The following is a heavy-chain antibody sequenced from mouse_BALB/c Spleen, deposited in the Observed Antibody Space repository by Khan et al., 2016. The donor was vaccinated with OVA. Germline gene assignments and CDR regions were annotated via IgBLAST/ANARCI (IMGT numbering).Heavy chain of an antibody. D-gene: IGHD2-13*01. CDR1: GYTFTSYY. CDR2: INPSNGET. J-gene: IGHJ3*01. Sequence: QVQLQQPGAELVKPGTSVKLSCKASGYTFTSYYMYWVKKMPGQGLEWIGGINPSNGETIFNEKFKSKATLTVDKSSSTAYMQLNSLTSEDSAVYYCTRSAYGDPFAYWGQGTLVTVSA. CDR3: TRSAYGDPFAY. V-gene: IGHV1S81*02.